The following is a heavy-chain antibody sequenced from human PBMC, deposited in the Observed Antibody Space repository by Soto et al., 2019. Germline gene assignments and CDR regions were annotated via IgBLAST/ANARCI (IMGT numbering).Heavy chain of an antibody. D-gene: IGHD5-18*01. CDR1: GGTFSSYA. J-gene: IGHJ4*02. CDR2: IIPIFGTA. CDR3: ASEDQRGYSYGYLDY. Sequence: SVKVSCKASGGTFSSYAISWVRQAPGQGLEWMGGIIPIFGTANYAQKFQGRVTITADESTSTAYMELSSLRSEDTAVYYCASEDQRGYSYGYLDYWGQGTLVTVS. V-gene: IGHV1-69*13.